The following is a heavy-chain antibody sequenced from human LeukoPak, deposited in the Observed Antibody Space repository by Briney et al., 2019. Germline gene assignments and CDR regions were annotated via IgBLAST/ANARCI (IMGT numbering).Heavy chain of an antibody. D-gene: IGHD2-21*02. CDR3: EKDLGGSGDYRPY. J-gene: IGHJ4*02. Sequence: PGGSLRLSCAASGFTFSSYAMSWVRQAPGRGLEWVSAISGSDGSTYYADSVKGRFTISRDNSKNTLYLQMNSLSPEDTAVYYCEKDLGGSGDYRPYWGQGSVVTVSS. CDR2: ISGSDGST. CDR1: GFTFSSYA. V-gene: IGHV3-23*01.